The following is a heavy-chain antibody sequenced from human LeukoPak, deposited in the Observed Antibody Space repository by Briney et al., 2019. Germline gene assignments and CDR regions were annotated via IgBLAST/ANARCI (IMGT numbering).Heavy chain of an antibody. J-gene: IGHJ4*02. CDR1: GYTFNAYY. CDR3: AGDGYNSRRFFDY. D-gene: IGHD5-24*01. Sequence: ASVKVSCKTSGYTFNAYYMHWVRQAPGQGLEWMGWINPNSGGSNYAQKFQGRVTMTSDTSIDTAYMELSRLISDDTAVYYCAGDGYNSRRFFDYWGQGTLVTVSS. V-gene: IGHV1-2*02. CDR2: INPNSGGS.